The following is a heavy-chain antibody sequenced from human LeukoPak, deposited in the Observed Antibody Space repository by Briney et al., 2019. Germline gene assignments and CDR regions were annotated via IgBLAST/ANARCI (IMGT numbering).Heavy chain of an antibody. CDR3: ARLSGGTQWLAPFDY. V-gene: IGHV4-39*01. CDR1: GGSISSSSYY. J-gene: IGHJ4*02. CDR2: IYYSGST. D-gene: IGHD6-19*01. Sequence: SETLSLSCTVSGGSISSSSYYWGWIRQPPGKGLEWIGTIYYSGSTYYNASLKSRLTISVDTFKNQFSLKLSSVTAADTAVYYCARLSGGTQWLAPFDYWGQGTLVTVSS.